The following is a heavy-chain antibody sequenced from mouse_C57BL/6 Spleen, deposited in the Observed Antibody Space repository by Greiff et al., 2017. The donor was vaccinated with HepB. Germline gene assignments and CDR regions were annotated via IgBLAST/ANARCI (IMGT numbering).Heavy chain of an antibody. CDR2: IYPGDGDT. J-gene: IGHJ1*03. D-gene: IGHD1-1*01. Sequence: QVHVKQSGPELVKPGASVKISCKASGYAFSSSWMNWVKQRPGKGLEWIGRIYPGDGDTNYNGKFKGKATLTADKSSSTAYMQLSSLTSEDSAVYFCARDHYGSSYGYFDVWGTGTTVTVSS. V-gene: IGHV1-82*01. CDR1: GYAFSSSW. CDR3: ARDHYGSSYGYFDV.